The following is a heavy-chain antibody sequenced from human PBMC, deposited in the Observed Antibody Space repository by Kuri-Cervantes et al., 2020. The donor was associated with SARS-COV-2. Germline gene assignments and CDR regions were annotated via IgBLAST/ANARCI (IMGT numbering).Heavy chain of an antibody. CDR2: IIPIFGTA. CDR3: ARDSEFTRDAFEI. Sequence: SVKVSCKASGGTFSSYAISWVRQAPGQGLEWMGGIIPIFGTANYAQKFQGRVTITADKSTNTAYMELTSLRSEDTAVHYCARDSEFTRDAFEIWGQGTMVTVSS. J-gene: IGHJ3*02. CDR1: GGTFSSYA. V-gene: IGHV1-69*06.